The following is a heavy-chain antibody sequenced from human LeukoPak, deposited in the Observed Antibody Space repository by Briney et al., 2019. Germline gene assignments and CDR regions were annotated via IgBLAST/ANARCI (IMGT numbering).Heavy chain of an antibody. CDR1: GFTFSSYS. CDR2: ISSSSSYI. CDR3: ARGPRYYSSGRAVWFDP. J-gene: IGHJ5*02. Sequence: PGGSLRLSCAASGFTFSSYSMNWVRQAPGKGLEWVSSISSSSSYIYYADSVKGRFTISRDNAKNSLYLQMNSLRAEDTAVYYCARGPRYYSSGRAVWFDPWGQGTLVTVSS. D-gene: IGHD6-19*01. V-gene: IGHV3-21*04.